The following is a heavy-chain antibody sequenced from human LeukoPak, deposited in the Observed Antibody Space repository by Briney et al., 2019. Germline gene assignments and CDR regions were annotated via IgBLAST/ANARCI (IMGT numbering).Heavy chain of an antibody. Sequence: ASVKVSCKVSGYSLIELAMHWVRQAPGKGLEWVGSFDPEDGEDGETHYAQRFQGRFSMTEDESIDTDYMELTSLGSDDTDLYHCARTDWHAGRPFDYWGQGTLLTVSP. CDR3: ARTDWHAGRPFDY. V-gene: IGHV1-24*01. J-gene: IGHJ4*02. CDR2: FDPEDGEDGET. CDR1: GYSLIELA. D-gene: IGHD3/OR15-3a*01.